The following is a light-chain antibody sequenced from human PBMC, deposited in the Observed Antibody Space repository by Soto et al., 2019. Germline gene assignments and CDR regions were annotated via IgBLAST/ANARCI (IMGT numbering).Light chain of an antibody. CDR2: DVS. CDR1: SSDVGGYNY. V-gene: IGLV2-14*01. J-gene: IGLJ7*01. CDR3: SSYISGTTLV. Sequence: QSVLTQPASVSGSPGQSITISCTGTSSDVGGYNYVSWYQQHPGKAPKLMIYDVSNRTSGISNRFSDSKSGNTASLTISGLQSEDEADYYCSSYISGTTLVFGRGTPLTVL.